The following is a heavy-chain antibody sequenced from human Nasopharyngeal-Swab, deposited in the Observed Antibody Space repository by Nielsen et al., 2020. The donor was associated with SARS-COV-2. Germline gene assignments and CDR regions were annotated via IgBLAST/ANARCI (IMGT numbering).Heavy chain of an antibody. V-gene: IGHV4-4*02. J-gene: IGHJ6*02. D-gene: IGHD6-13*01. CDR3: ARDSSTWSKEYYYYYGMDV. Sequence: SETLSLTCAVSGGSISSSNWSPWVRQPPGKGLEWIGEIYHSGSTTYNPSLKSRVTISVDKSKNHFSLKLSSVTAADTAVYYCARDSSTWSKEYYYYYGMDVWGQGTTVTVSS. CDR1: GGSISSSNW. CDR2: IYHSGST.